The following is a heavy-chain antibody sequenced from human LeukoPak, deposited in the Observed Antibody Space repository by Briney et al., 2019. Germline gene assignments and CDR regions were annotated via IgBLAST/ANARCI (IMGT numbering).Heavy chain of an antibody. J-gene: IGHJ6*02. V-gene: IGHV1-69*04. D-gene: IGHD3-3*01. CDR2: IIPIFGIA. CDR3: ARDLKEGGFLEWLLSPSYYYGMDV. Sequence: SVKVSCKASGGTFSSYAISWVRQAPGQGLEWMGRIIPIFGIANYAQKFQGRVTFTADKSTSTAYMELSSLRSEDTAVYYCARDLKEGGFLEWLLSPSYYYGMDVWGQGTTVTVSS. CDR1: GGTFSSYA.